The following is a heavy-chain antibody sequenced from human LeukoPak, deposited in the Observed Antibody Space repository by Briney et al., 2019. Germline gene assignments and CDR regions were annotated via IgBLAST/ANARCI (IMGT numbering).Heavy chain of an antibody. D-gene: IGHD3-3*01. CDR1: GFTCSSYS. CDR2: ISSSSSSYI. J-gene: IGHJ5*02. CDR3: ARDGRITIFGVKFDP. V-gene: IGHV3-21*01. Sequence: GGSLRLSCAASGFTCSSYSMNWVRQAPGKGLEWVSSISSSSSSYIYYADSVKGRFTISRDNAKNSLYLQMNSLRAEDTAVYYCARDGRITIFGVKFDPWGQGTLVTVSS.